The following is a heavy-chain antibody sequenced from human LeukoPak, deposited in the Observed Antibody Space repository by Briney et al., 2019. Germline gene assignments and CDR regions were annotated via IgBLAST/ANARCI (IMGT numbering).Heavy chain of an antibody. CDR2: IIPIFGTA. V-gene: IGHV1-69*05. CDR1: GGTFSSYA. Sequence: ASVKVSCKASGGTFSSYAISWLRQAPGQRLEWMGGIIPIFGTANYAQKFQGRVTITTDESTSTAYMELSSLRSEDTAVYYCASLGYCSGGSCYFWGQGTLVTVSS. J-gene: IGHJ1*01. D-gene: IGHD2-15*01. CDR3: ASLGYCSGGSCYF.